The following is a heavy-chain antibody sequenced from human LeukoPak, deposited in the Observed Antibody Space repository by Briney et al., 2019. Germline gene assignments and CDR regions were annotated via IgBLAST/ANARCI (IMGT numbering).Heavy chain of an antibody. D-gene: IGHD2-15*01. CDR2: IIPIFGTA. CDR3: ARDTNYGYYCSGGSCRVKYYYYYMDV. CDR1: GGTFSSYA. J-gene: IGHJ6*03. V-gene: IGHV1-69*06. Sequence: ASVKVSCKASGGTFSSYAISWVRQAPGQGLEWMGGIIPIFGTANYAQKFQGRVTITADKSTSTAYMELSSLRSEDTAVYYCARDTNYGYYCSGGSCRVKYYYYYMDVWGKGTTVTVSS.